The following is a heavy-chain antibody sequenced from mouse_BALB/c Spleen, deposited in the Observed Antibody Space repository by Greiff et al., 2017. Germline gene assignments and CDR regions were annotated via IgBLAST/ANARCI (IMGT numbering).Heavy chain of an antibody. Sequence: VQGVESGPGLVAPSQSLSITCTVSGFSLTGYGVNWVRQPPGKGLEWLGMIWGDGSTDYNSALKSRLSISKDNSKSHVVLKMNSLQTDDTARYYCAREGFYWYFEVWGAGSTVTVSS. CDR1: GFSLTGYG. J-gene: IGHJ1*01. CDR3: AREGFYWYFEV. V-gene: IGHV2-6-7*01. CDR2: IWGDGST.